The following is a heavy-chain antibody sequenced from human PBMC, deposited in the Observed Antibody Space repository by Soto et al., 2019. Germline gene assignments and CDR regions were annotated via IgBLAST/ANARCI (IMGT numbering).Heavy chain of an antibody. D-gene: IGHD6-13*01. CDR2: IYHSGST. CDR1: GGSISSSNW. V-gene: IGHV4-4*02. CDR3: ARGYSSSWYSFDC. J-gene: IGHJ4*02. Sequence: SETLSLTCAVSGGSISSSNWWSWVRQPPGKGLEWIGEIYHSGSTNYNPSLKSRVTISVDKSKNQFSLKLSSVTAADTAVYYCARGYSSSWYSFDCWGQGTLVTVSS.